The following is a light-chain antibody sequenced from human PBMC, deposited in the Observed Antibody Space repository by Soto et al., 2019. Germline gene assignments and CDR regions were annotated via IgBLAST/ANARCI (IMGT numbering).Light chain of an antibody. V-gene: IGKV1-5*03. Sequence: DIQMPQSPSTLSASVGDRVTITCRASQSISTWLAWYQQKAGKAPKLLIYTASSLEGGVRSRFSGSGSGTEFNITISSLQPDDFATYYCQQYNTYPLTFGGGTTVDIK. CDR2: TAS. CDR1: QSISTW. J-gene: IGKJ4*01. CDR3: QQYNTYPLT.